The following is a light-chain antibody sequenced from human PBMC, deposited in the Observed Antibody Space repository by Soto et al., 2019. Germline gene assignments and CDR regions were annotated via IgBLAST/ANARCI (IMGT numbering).Light chain of an antibody. Sequence: QSVLTQPPSVSGAPGQRVTISCTGISSNIGAGYDVHWYQQLPGTAPKLLIYGNSNRPSGVPDRCSGSKSGTEASLAITGLQAEDEADYYCQSYDSSLSGSVFGGGTKLTV. V-gene: IGLV1-40*01. J-gene: IGLJ3*02. CDR3: QSYDSSLSGSV. CDR2: GNS. CDR1: SSNIGAGYD.